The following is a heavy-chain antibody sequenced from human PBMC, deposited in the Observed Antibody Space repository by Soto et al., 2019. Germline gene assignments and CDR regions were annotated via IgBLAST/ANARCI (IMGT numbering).Heavy chain of an antibody. CDR1: GGSFSGYY. Sequence: PSETLSLTCAVYGGSFSGYYWSWIRQPPGKGLEWIGEINHSGSTNYNPSLKSRVTISVDTSKNQFSLKLSSVTAADTAVYYCARGLWVVVPAAITFDIRGRGTRVTVSS. V-gene: IGHV4-34*01. CDR3: ARGLWVVVPAAITFDI. CDR2: INHSGST. J-gene: IGHJ3*02. D-gene: IGHD2-2*01.